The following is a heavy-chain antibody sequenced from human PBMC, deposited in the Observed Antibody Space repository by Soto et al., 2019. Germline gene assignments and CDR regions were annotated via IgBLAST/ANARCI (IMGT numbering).Heavy chain of an antibody. CDR1: GFTYGAYG. CDR3: ARDLRTLDRGVTYAMDV. Sequence: GSLRLSCAVSGFTYGAYGMNWVRQAPGKGLEWVSYISSSGSIRYYADSVQGRFTISRDNANNALYLQMNSLRAEDTAVYYCARDLRTLDRGVTYAMDVWGQGTTVTVSS. D-gene: IGHD3-10*01. J-gene: IGHJ6*02. CDR2: ISSSGSIR. V-gene: IGHV3-48*04.